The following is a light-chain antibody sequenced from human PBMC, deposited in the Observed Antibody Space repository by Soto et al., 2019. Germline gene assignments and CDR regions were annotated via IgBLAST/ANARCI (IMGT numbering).Light chain of an antibody. J-gene: IGKJ1*01. CDR2: AAS. Sequence: EIVLTQSPGTLSLSPGERATLSCRASQSVSSNYLAWYQQKPGQAPRLLIYAASSRITGIPDRFSGSGSGTDFTLTISRLEPEDFAVYHSQQYGSSPRTFGQGTKVEIK. V-gene: IGKV3-20*01. CDR1: QSVSSNY. CDR3: QQYGSSPRT.